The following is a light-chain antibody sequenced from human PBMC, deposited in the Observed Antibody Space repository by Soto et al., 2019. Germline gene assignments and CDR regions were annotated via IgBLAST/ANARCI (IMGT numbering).Light chain of an antibody. CDR3: QSYDSSLSGSDV. CDR2: GNS. Sequence: QSVLTQPPSVSGAPGQRLTISCTGISSNIGAGYDVHWYQQLPGTAPKLLIYGNSNRPSGVPDRFSGSKSGTSASLAITGLQAEDEADYYCQSYDSSLSGSDVFGTGTKLTVL. CDR1: SSNIGAGYD. J-gene: IGLJ1*01. V-gene: IGLV1-40*01.